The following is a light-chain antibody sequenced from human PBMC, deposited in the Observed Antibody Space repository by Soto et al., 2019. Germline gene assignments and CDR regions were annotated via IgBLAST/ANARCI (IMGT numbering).Light chain of an antibody. Sequence: QSALTQPASVSGSLGQSITISCTGSSSDIGRYNYVSWYQQLPGKAPKLIIYEVSNRPSGVSDRFSGSKSGNTASLSISGLQTEDEADYYCGSYTSATTWVFGGGTKLTVL. V-gene: IGLV2-14*03. CDR1: SSDIGRYNY. CDR3: GSYTSATTWV. CDR2: EVS. J-gene: IGLJ3*02.